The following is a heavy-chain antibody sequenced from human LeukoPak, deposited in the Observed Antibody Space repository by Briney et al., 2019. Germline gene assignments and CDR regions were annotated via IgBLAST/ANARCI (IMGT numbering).Heavy chain of an antibody. J-gene: IGHJ6*02. V-gene: IGHV1-2*02. CDR3: ARTMVIAYYYYGMDV. CDR1: GYTFTGYY. Sequence: GASVKVSCKASGYTFTGYYIHWVRQAPGQGLEWMGWINPNSGGTNYAQKFQGRVTMTRDTSISTAYMELSRLRSDDTAVYYCARTMVIAYYYYGMDVWGQGTTVTVSS. CDR2: INPNSGGT. D-gene: IGHD3-10*01.